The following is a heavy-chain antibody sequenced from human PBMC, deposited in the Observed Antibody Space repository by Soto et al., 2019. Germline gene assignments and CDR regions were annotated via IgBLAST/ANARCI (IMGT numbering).Heavy chain of an antibody. D-gene: IGHD4-17*01. J-gene: IGHJ4*02. CDR1: GFTFSRYW. Sequence: GGSLRLSCAASGFTFSRYWMIWVRQAPGKGLEWVANIKQDGSEKYYVDSVKGRFTISRDNAKNSLYLQMNSLRAEDTAVYYCARVRLDLPFDYWGQGTLVTVSS. CDR3: ARVRLDLPFDY. CDR2: IKQDGSEK. V-gene: IGHV3-7*03.